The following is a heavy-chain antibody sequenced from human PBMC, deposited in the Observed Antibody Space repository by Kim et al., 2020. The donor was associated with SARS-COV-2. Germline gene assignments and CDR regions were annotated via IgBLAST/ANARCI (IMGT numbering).Heavy chain of an antibody. D-gene: IGHD5-18*01. CDR1: GFTFGTYA. CDR3: AKDYTAGHKVVWIDS. CDR2: ITASGAWT. Sequence: GGSLRLSCAASGFTFGTYAMNWVRQAPGKGLEWVSTITASGAWTDYADSVKGRFTISRDNSKNTLYLQMNTLRAEDTALYYCAKDYTAGHKVVWIDSWG. V-gene: IGHV3-23*01. J-gene: IGHJ5*01.